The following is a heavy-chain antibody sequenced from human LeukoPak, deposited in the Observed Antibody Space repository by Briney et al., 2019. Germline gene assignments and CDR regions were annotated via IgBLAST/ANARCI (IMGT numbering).Heavy chain of an antibody. D-gene: IGHD2-8*01. CDR3: ARDRDEYCTNGVCYTGWLDP. CDR2: IWYDGSNK. Sequence: GRSLRLPCAASGFTFSSYGMHWVRQAPGKGLEWVAVIWYDGSNKYYADSVKGRFTISRDNSKNTLYLQMNSLRAEDTAVYYCARDRDEYCTNGVCYTGWLDPWGQGTLVTVSS. CDR1: GFTFSSYG. J-gene: IGHJ5*02. V-gene: IGHV3-33*01.